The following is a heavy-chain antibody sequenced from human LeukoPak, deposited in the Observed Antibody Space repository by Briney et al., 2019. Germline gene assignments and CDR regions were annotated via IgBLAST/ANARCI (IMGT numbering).Heavy chain of an antibody. CDR2: ISYDGSNK. CDR1: GFTFSSYG. J-gene: IGHJ1*01. CDR3: AKATYYYDSSNIQH. D-gene: IGHD3-22*01. Sequence: GRSLRLSCAASGFTFSSYGMHWVRQAPGKGLEWVAVISYDGSNKYYADSVKGRFTISRDNSKNTLYLQMNSLRAEDTAVYYCAKATYYYDSSNIQHWGQGTLVTVSS. V-gene: IGHV3-30*18.